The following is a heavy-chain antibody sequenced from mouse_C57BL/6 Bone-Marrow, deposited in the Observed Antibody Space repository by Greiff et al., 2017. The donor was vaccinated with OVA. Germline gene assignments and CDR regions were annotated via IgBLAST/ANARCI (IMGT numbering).Heavy chain of an antibody. CDR3: TSSSSSWYFAV. Sequence: DVQLQESGTVLARPGASVKMSCKTSGYTFTSYWMHWVKQRPGQGLEWIGAIYPGNSDTSYNQKFKGKAKLTAVTSASTAYMELSSLTNEDSAVYSCTSSSSSWYFAVWGTGPTVTVSS. J-gene: IGHJ1*03. CDR2: IYPGNSDT. D-gene: IGHD1-1*01. V-gene: IGHV1-5*01. CDR1: GYTFTSYW.